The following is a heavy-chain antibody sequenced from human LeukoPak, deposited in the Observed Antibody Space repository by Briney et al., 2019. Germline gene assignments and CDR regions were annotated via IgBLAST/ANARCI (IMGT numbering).Heavy chain of an antibody. CDR2: ISYDGSNK. CDR3: AKDFAYGSGYGMDV. CDR1: GFTFSSYG. Sequence: PGGSLRLSCAASGFTFSSYGMHWVRQAPGKGLEWVAVISYDGSNKYYADSVKGRFTISRDNSKNTLYLQMNSLRAEDTAVYYCAKDFAYGSGYGMDVWGQGTTVTVSS. J-gene: IGHJ6*02. D-gene: IGHD3-10*01. V-gene: IGHV3-30*18.